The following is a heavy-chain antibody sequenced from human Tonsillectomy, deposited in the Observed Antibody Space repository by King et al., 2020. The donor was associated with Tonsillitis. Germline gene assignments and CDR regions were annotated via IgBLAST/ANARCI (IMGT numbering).Heavy chain of an antibody. CDR1: GFTFSNHA. CDR2: LSASGGTT. J-gene: IGHJ6*02. CDR3: ARGSFGMDV. V-gene: IGHV3-23*04. Sequence: VQLVESGGDLVQPGGSLRVSCAASGFTFSNHAMSWVRQAPGKGLEWVSSLSASGGTTYYADSVKGRFTISRDNSKNTLSFQMNSLRAEDTAVYYCARGSFGMDVWGRGTTVTGSS.